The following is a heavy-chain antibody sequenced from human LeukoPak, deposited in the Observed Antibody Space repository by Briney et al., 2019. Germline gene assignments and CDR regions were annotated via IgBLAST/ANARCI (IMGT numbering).Heavy chain of an antibody. V-gene: IGHV3-43*01. CDR2: ISWDGGST. CDR3: AKEEGGYSYGNFDY. Sequence: GGSLRLSCAASGFTFDDYTMHWIRQAPGKGLEWVSLISWDGGSTYYADSVKGRFTISRDNSKNSLYLQMNSLRTEDTALYYCAKEEGGYSYGNFDYWGQGTLVTVSS. J-gene: IGHJ4*02. CDR1: GFTFDDYT. D-gene: IGHD5-18*01.